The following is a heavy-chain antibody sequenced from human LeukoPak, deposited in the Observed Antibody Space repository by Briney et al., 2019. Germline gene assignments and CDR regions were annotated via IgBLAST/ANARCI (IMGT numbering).Heavy chain of an antibody. CDR2: IYYSGTT. CDR1: GGSISRSTYY. V-gene: IGHV4-39*07. D-gene: IGHD6-13*01. Sequence: SETLSLTCTVSGGSISRSTYYWGWIRQPPGKGLEWIGSIYYSGTTYYNPSLKSRVTISVDTSKNQFSLKLSSVTAADTAVYYCARSIAAAGSGEHAFDIWGQGTMVTVSS. J-gene: IGHJ3*02. CDR3: ARSIAAAGSGEHAFDI.